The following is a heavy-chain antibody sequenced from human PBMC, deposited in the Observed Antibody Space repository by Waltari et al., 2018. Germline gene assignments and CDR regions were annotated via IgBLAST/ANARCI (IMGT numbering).Heavy chain of an antibody. CDR3: ARDILPYSGSLNWFDP. CDR1: GYTFTGYY. J-gene: IGHJ5*02. CDR2: INPNSGGT. D-gene: IGHD1-26*01. Sequence: QVQLVQSGAEVKKPGASVKVSCKASGYTFTGYYMPWVRPAPGQGLEWMGWINPNSGGTNYAQKFQGRVTMTRDTSISTAYMELSRLRSDDTAVYYCARDILPYSGSLNWFDPWGQGTLVTVSS. V-gene: IGHV1-2*02.